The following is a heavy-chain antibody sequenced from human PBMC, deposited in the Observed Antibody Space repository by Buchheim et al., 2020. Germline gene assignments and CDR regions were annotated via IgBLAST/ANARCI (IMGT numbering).Heavy chain of an antibody. CDR3: ASTINYYYYGMDV. Sequence: QVQLVQSGAEVKKPGSSVKVSCKASGGTFSSYAISWVRQAPGQGLEWMGWINPNSGGTNYAQKFQGWVTMTRDTSISTAYMELSRLRSDDTAVYYCASTINYYYYGMDVWGQGTT. D-gene: IGHD5-12*01. V-gene: IGHV1-2*04. CDR2: INPNSGGT. J-gene: IGHJ6*02. CDR1: GGTFSSYA.